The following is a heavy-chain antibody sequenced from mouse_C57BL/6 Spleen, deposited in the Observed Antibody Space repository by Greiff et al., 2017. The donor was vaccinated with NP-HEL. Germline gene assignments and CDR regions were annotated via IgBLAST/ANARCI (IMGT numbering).Heavy chain of an antibody. CDR3: AREAYGSRAWFAY. CDR1: GYTFTDHT. V-gene: IGHV1-78*01. J-gene: IGHJ3*01. Sequence: VQLQQSDAELVKPGASVKISCKVSGYTFTDHTIHWMKQRPEQGLEWIGYIYPRDGSTKYNEKFKGKATLTADKSSSTAYMQHNSLTSEDSAVYFGAREAYGSRAWFAYWGQGTLVTVSA. CDR2: IYPRDGST. D-gene: IGHD1-1*01.